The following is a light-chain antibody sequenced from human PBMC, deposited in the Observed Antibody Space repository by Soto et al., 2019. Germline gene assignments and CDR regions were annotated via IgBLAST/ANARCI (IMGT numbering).Light chain of an antibody. CDR2: EVS. Sequence: QSVLTQPASVSGSPGQSITISGAGTSSDIGGYNYVSWYQQHPGKAPKVMIYEVSNRPSGVSNRFSGSKSGNTASLTISGLQAEDEADYYCSSYTSSSTVYVFGSGTKVTV. CDR1: SSDIGGYNY. V-gene: IGLV2-14*01. J-gene: IGLJ1*01. CDR3: SSYTSSSTVYV.